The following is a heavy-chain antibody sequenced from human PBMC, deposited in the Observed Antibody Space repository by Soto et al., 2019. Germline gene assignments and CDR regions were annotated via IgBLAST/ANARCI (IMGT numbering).Heavy chain of an antibody. Sequence: PSETLSLTCTVSGDSISSDDHYWTWIRQPPGKGLEWIGYIYYTGRTSYNPSLRSRISMSVDTSKDQFSLKLKSVTAADTALYFCARQRTSVVTQAYFDVWGPGSLVTVSS. V-gene: IGHV4-30-4*01. CDR3: ARQRTSVVTQAYFDV. D-gene: IGHD2-21*02. CDR1: GDSISSDDHY. CDR2: IYYTGRT. J-gene: IGHJ4*02.